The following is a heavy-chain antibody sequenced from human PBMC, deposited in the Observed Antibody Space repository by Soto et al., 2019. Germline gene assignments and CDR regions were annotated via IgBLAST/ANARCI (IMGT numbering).Heavy chain of an antibody. CDR2: IFYSGST. CDR3: ARGSPPSKYGLDV. Sequence: SETLSLTCTISGGSISYYYWNWIRQSPGKGLEWIGYIFYSGSTHYNPSLKSRVTISIDTSKNQFSLRLTSVTAAGTAVYFCARGSPPSKYGLDVWGQGTTVTVSS. D-gene: IGHD6-13*01. V-gene: IGHV4-59*01. J-gene: IGHJ6*02. CDR1: GGSISYYY.